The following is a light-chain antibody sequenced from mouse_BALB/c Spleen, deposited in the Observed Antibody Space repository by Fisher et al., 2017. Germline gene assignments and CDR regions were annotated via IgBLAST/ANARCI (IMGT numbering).Light chain of an antibody. V-gene: IGKV4-74*01. CDR1: SSVSSSY. Sequence: IVLTQTTAIMSASPGEKVTMTCSASSSVSSSYLHWYQQKSGASPKLWIYSTSNLASGVPARFSGSGSGTSYSLTISSMEAEDAATYYCHQYHRSPPTFGAGTKLELK. CDR3: HQYHRSPPT. CDR2: STS. J-gene: IGKJ5*01.